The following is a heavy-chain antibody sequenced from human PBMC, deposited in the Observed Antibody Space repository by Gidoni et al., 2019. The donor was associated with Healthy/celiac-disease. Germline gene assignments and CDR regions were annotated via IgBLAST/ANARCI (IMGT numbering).Heavy chain of an antibody. Sequence: QLQLQESGPGLVKPSETLSLTCTVSGGSIGSSSYDWCWLRQPPGKGLEWMGSIYYRGSTDYNPSLEVRVTISVDTSKNQFSLKLSSVTAADTAVYYCARHAWSIPFDYWGQGTLVTVSS. J-gene: IGHJ4*02. D-gene: IGHD3-16*01. CDR2: IYYRGST. CDR3: ARHAWSIPFDY. V-gene: IGHV4-39*01. CDR1: GGSIGSSSYD.